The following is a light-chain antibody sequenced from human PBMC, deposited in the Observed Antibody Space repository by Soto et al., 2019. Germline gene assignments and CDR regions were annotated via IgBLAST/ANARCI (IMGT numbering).Light chain of an antibody. Sequence: EIVLTQSPGTLSLSPGERATLSCRASQSVSSSYLAWYQQKPGQAPRLLIYGASSRATGIPDRFSGSGSVTDFTLTISRLEPEDFAVYYCHQYGSSLGVTFGGGTKVEIK. CDR2: GAS. J-gene: IGKJ4*01. CDR1: QSVSSSY. CDR3: HQYGSSLGVT. V-gene: IGKV3-20*01.